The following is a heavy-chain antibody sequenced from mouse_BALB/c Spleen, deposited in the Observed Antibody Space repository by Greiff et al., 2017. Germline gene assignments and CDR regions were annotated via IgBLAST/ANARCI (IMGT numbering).Heavy chain of an antibody. CDR2: IDPYSGGT. D-gene: IGHD2-3*01. Sequence: EVQRVESGPELEKPGASVKISCKASGYSFTGYNMNWVKQSNGKSLEWIGNIDPYSGGTSYNQKFKGKATLTVDKSSSTAYMQLKSLTSEDSAVYYCARSSYDGYLYAMDYWGQGTSVTVSS. CDR3: ARSSYDGYLYAMDY. CDR1: GYSFTGYN. J-gene: IGHJ4*01. V-gene: IGHV1-39*01.